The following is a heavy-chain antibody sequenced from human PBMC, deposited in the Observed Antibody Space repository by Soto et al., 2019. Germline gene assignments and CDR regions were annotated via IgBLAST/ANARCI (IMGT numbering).Heavy chain of an antibody. V-gene: IGHV1-18*01. D-gene: IGHD3-16*02. CDR3: AREGRMITFGGVIAPGDY. J-gene: IGHJ4*02. CDR1: GYTFTSYG. CDR2: ISAYNGNT. Sequence: QVQLVQSGAEVKKPGASVKVSCKASGYTFTSYGISWVRQAPGQGLEWMGWISAYNGNTNYAQKLQGRVTMTTDTSTSTAYIELRSLRSYDTAVYYCAREGRMITFGGVIAPGDYWGQGTLVTVSS.